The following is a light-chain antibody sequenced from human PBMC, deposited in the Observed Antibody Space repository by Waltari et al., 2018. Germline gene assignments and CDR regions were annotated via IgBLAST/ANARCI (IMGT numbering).Light chain of an antibody. CDR2: EVS. V-gene: IGLV2-23*02. J-gene: IGLJ2*01. Sequence: QSALTQPASVSGSPGQSITVSCTETSSDVGNYNLVSWYQQHPGPAPKLMIYEVSKRPSGVSNRFSGSKSGNTASLTISGLQAEDEADYYCCSYAGIVVFGGGTKLTVL. CDR1: SSDVGNYNL. CDR3: CSYAGIVV.